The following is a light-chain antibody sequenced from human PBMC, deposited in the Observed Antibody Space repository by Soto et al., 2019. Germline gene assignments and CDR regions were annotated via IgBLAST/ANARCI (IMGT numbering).Light chain of an antibody. J-gene: IGLJ1*01. CDR2: DVS. CDR1: TIDIGDYNY. CDR3: SSYVSSSTLFV. Sequence: QSVLTQPASVSGSPGQSITISCTGTTIDIGDYNYVSWYQQHPGEAPKLMIFDVSNRPSGVSNRFSGSKSGNTASLTISGLQAEDEADYYCSSYVSSSTLFVFGSGTKVTVL. V-gene: IGLV2-14*03.